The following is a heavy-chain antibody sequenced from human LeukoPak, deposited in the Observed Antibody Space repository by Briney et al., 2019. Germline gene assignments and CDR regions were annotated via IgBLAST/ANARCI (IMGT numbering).Heavy chain of an antibody. D-gene: IGHD1-26*01. V-gene: IGHV1-2*02. J-gene: IGHJ4*02. CDR1: GYTFTGYY. Sequence: GESLKISCKASGYTFTGYYMHWVRQAPGQGLEWMGWINPNSGGTNYAQKFQGRVTMTRDTSISTAYMELSRLRSDDTAVYYCARVRGSNPLRDYWGQGTLVTVSS. CDR2: INPNSGGT. CDR3: ARVRGSNPLRDY.